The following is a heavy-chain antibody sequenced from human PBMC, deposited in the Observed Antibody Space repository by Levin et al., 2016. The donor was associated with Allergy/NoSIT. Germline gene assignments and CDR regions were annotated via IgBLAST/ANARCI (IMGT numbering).Heavy chain of an antibody. J-gene: IGHJ6*02. CDR1: GFTISNYV. Sequence: GESLKISCVASGFTISNYVLYWVRQAPGRGPEWVALTGLDGGTPYYTDSVKGRFTISRDNPQNTLSLQMNALRPEDTGVYYCARDWNMDVWGQGTTVTVSS. D-gene: IGHD1-1*01. CDR3: ARDWNMDV. CDR2: TGLDGGTP. V-gene: IGHV3-30-3*01.